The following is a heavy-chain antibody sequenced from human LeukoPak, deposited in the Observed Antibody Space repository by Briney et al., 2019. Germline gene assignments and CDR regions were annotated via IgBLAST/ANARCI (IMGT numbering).Heavy chain of an antibody. CDR1: GYTFTSYG. CDR3: ARDTYCSSTSCFPYYMDV. Sequence: ASVKVSCKASGYTFTSYGISWVRQAPGQGLEWMGWISGYNGNTNYAQKLQGRVTMTTDTSTSTAYMELRSLRSDDTAVYYCARDTYCSSTSCFPYYMDVWGTGTTVTVSS. J-gene: IGHJ6*03. CDR2: ISGYNGNT. V-gene: IGHV1-18*01. D-gene: IGHD2-2*01.